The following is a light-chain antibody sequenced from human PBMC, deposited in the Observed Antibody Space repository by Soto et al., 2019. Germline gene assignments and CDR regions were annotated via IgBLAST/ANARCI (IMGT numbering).Light chain of an antibody. CDR3: QQYDNWPST. CDR1: QTISSN. Sequence: EILMMQSPATLSVSPGERATLSCRASQTISSNLAWYQHKPGQTPRLLFYGAPNRATGIPARFTGSGSGTEFTLTISSLQSEDFAVYSCQQYDNWPSTFGGGTKVEIK. CDR2: GAP. J-gene: IGKJ4*01. V-gene: IGKV3-15*01.